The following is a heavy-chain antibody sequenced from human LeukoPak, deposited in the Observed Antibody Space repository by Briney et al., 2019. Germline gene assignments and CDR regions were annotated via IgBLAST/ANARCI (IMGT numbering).Heavy chain of an antibody. J-gene: IGHJ6*03. Sequence: PSETLSLTCTVSGGSISSSSYYWGWIRQPPGKGLEWIGSIYYSGSTYYNPSLKSRVTISVDTSKNQFSLKLSSVTAADTAVYYCARVGTYYYDSSGYYYSYYYYMDVRGKGTTVTVSS. CDR2: IYYSGST. CDR1: GGSISSSSYY. V-gene: IGHV4-39*07. CDR3: ARVGTYYYDSSGYYYSYYYYMDV. D-gene: IGHD3-22*01.